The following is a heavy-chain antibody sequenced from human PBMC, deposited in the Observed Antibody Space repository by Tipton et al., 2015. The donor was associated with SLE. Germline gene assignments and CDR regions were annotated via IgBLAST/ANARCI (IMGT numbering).Heavy chain of an antibody. Sequence: TLSLTCNVSGGSFSTGSYSWNWIRQPAGKGLEWIGRFYSGFTTYNPSLNSRATMSVDTSKNHFSRKLISVTAADTAVYYCARDVREAYSSGWYNGFDVWGQGTVVTVSS. D-gene: IGHD6-19*01. CDR3: ARDVREAYSSGWYNGFDV. J-gene: IGHJ3*01. V-gene: IGHV4-61*02. CDR2: FYSGFT. CDR1: GGSFSTGSYS.